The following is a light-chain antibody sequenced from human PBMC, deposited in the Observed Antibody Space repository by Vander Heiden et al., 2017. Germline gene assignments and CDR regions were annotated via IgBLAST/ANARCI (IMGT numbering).Light chain of an antibody. CDR1: QSISSY. V-gene: IGKV1-39*01. Sequence: DIQMTQSPSSLSASVGDRVTITCRASQSISSYLNWYQQKPGKAPKLLIYAASSLQSGVPSGCSGSGAGTDFTLTISSLQPEDFATYYCQQSYSTPPTFGQGTKVEIK. CDR3: QQSYSTPPT. CDR2: AAS. J-gene: IGKJ1*01.